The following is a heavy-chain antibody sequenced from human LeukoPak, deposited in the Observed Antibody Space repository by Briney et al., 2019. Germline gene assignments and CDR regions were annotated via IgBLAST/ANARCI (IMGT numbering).Heavy chain of an antibody. Sequence: AGGSLRLSCAASGFTFSSNGMSWVRQAPGKGLEWVSVISNSGTNTYYADSVKGWFTISRDNSMDTLYLQVNSLRAEDTAVYYCARVVLAAAGPLDYCGQGTLVTVSS. D-gene: IGHD6-13*01. J-gene: IGHJ4*02. CDR2: ISNSGTNT. CDR3: ARVVLAAAGPLDY. V-gene: IGHV3-23*01. CDR1: GFTFSSNG.